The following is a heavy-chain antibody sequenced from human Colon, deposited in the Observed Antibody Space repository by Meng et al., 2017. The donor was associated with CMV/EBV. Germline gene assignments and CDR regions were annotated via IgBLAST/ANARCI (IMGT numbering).Heavy chain of an antibody. CDR1: GGSFSNYY. CDR3: AGGTYQAWEVLYF. J-gene: IGHJ4*02. D-gene: IGHD3-10*01. CDR2: IHQSGIT. Sequence: VQLQPWGAGSLKPSWSLPLPCVVSGGSFSNYYWSWIRQSPGKGLEWIGDIHQSGITNHNPSLKSRVTISIDTSKNQFSLKLSSVTAADTALYYCAGGTYQAWEVLYFWGQGTLVTVSS. V-gene: IGHV4-34*01.